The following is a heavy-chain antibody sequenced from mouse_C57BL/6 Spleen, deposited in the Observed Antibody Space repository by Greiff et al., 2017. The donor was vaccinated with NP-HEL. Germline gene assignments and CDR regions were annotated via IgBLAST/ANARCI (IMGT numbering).Heavy chain of an antibody. J-gene: IGHJ3*01. CDR1: GYAFSSSW. V-gene: IGHV1-82*01. D-gene: IGHD1-1*01. Sequence: VKLQESGPELVKPGASVKISCKASGYAFSSSWMNWVKQRPGKGLEWIGRIYPGDGDTNYNGKFKGKATLTADKSSSTAYMQLSSLTSEDSAVYFCARHGSSSAWFAYWGQGTLVTVSA. CDR2: IYPGDGDT. CDR3: ARHGSSSAWFAY.